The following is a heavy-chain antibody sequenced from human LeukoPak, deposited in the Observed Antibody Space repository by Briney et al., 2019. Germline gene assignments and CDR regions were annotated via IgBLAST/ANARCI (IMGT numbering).Heavy chain of an antibody. V-gene: IGHV3-48*01. Sequence: GGSLRLSCAASGFTFSTYNMNWVRQAPGKGLEWVSYISDTGTTLYYADSVKDRFTISRDNAKNSLYLQMNSLRAEDTAVYYCARGYCRGGDCYSGILHSWGQGTLVTVSS. CDR1: GFTFSTYN. CDR3: ARGYCRGGDCYSGILHS. CDR2: ISDTGTTL. D-gene: IGHD2-15*01. J-gene: IGHJ4*02.